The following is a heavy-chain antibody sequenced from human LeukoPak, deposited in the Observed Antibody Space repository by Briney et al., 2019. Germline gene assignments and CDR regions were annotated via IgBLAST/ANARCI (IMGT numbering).Heavy chain of an antibody. Sequence: PSETLSLTCTVSGGSISSSSFDWGWIRQPPGKGLEWIGSIYYSGSTYYNPSLKSRVTISVDTSKNEFSLRLSSVTAADTAVYYCAHFRGGAFDFWGRGTMVTVSS. CDR3: AHFRGGAFDF. V-gene: IGHV4-39*01. CDR1: GGSISSSSFD. J-gene: IGHJ3*01. CDR2: IYYSGST. D-gene: IGHD3-16*01.